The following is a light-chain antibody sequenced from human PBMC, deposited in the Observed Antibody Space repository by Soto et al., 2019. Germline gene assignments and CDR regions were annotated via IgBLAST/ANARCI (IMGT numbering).Light chain of an antibody. CDR3: QQSYSTPWT. V-gene: IGKV1-39*01. CDR2: AAS. CDR1: QSISSY. Sequence: DIQMTQSPSSLSASLGDRVTITCRASQSISSYFNWYQQKPGKAPKLLIYAASSLQSGVPSRFSGSGSGTDFTLTISRLQREYFATYYCQQSYSTPWTFGQGTEREIK. J-gene: IGKJ1*01.